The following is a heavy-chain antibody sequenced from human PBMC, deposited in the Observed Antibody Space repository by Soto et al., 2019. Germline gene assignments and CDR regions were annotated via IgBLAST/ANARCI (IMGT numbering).Heavy chain of an antibody. V-gene: IGHV3-23*01. D-gene: IGHD3-22*01. J-gene: IGHJ4*02. CDR3: AKDPPTMIVVVINFDY. Sequence: GGSLRLSCAASGFTFSSYAMSWVRQAPGKGLERVSAISGSGGSTYYADSVKGRFTISRDTSKNTMYLQMNSRRAEDTAVYYCAKDPPTMIVVVINFDYWGQGPLVTVS. CDR1: GFTFSSYA. CDR2: ISGSGGST.